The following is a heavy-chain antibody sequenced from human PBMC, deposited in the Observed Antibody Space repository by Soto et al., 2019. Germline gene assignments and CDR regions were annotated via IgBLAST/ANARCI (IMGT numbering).Heavy chain of an antibody. CDR1: GGSISSSNW. Sequence: SETLSLTCAVSGGSISSSNWWSWVRQPPGKGLEWIGEIYHSGSTNYNPSLKSRVTISVDKSKNQFSLKLSSVTAADTAVYYCARDRPLLDKLTEPYNWFDPWGQGTLVTVSS. V-gene: IGHV4-4*02. CDR3: ARDRPLLDKLTEPYNWFDP. CDR2: IYHSGST. J-gene: IGHJ5*02.